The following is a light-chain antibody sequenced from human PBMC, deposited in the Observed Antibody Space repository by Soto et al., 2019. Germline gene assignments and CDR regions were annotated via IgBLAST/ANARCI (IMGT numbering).Light chain of an antibody. CDR3: QTWGTGIQV. Sequence: QTVVTQSPSASASLGASVKLTCTLSSGHNNYAIAWHQQQPEKGPRYLMKLNSDGSHSKGDGIPDRFSGSSSGAERYLTISNLQSADEADYYCQTWGTGIQVFGGWTKLTV. CDR2: LNSDGSH. J-gene: IGLJ3*02. CDR1: SGHNNYA. V-gene: IGLV4-69*01.